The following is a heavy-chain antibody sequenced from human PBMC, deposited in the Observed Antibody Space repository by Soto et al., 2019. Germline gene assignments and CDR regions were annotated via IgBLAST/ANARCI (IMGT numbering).Heavy chain of an antibody. CDR2: LYYTGTT. CDR3: GASCSRTHCYGWFDP. D-gene: IGHD2-2*01. Sequence: SETLSLTCSVSGGSIGSSSYYFGWIRQPPGKGLEWIGSLYYTGTTNYDSSLKSRVTISADKSQNQFSLRLSSVTAADTAVYSCGASCSRTHCYGWFDPWGQGTLVTVSS. V-gene: IGHV4-39*01. J-gene: IGHJ5*02. CDR1: GGSIGSSSYY.